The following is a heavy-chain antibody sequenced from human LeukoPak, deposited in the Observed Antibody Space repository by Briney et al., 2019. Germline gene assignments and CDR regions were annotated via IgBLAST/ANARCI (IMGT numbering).Heavy chain of an antibody. D-gene: IGHD6-13*01. V-gene: IGHV1-2*02. CDR1: GYTFTGYH. CDR2: INPNSGGT. Sequence: ASVKVSCKASGYTFTGYHLHWVRQAPGHGLEWMGWINPNSGGTNYAQKFQGRVTMTRDTSISTAYMELSRLRSDDTAVYYCARDLHPGIAAAGLFDYWGQGTLVTVSS. J-gene: IGHJ4*02. CDR3: ARDLHPGIAAAGLFDY.